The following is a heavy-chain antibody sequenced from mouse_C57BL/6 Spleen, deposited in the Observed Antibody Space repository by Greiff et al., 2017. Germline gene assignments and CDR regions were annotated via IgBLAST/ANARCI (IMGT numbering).Heavy chain of an antibody. V-gene: IGHV1-64*01. CDR1: GYTFTSYW. CDR2: IHPNSGST. D-gene: IGHD3-2*02. CDR3: ARSPRTAQDAMDY. J-gene: IGHJ4*01. Sequence: VQLQQPGAELVKPGASVKLSCKASGYTFTSYWMHWVKQRPGQGLEWIGMIHPNSGSTNYNEKFKSKATLTVDKSSSTAYMQLSSLTSEDSAVYYCARSPRTAQDAMDYWGQGTSVTVSS.